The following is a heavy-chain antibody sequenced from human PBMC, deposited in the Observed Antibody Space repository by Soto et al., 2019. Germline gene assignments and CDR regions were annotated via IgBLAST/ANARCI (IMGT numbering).Heavy chain of an antibody. CDR2: IKQDGSEK. CDR1: GFTFSSYW. Sequence: GGSLRLSCAASGFTFSSYWMSWVRQAPGKGLEWVANIKQDGSEKYYVDSVKGRFTISRDNAKNSLYLQMNSLRAEDTAVYYCARSCSSTSCYGFFDYWGQGTLVTV. V-gene: IGHV3-7*03. CDR3: ARSCSSTSCYGFFDY. J-gene: IGHJ4*02. D-gene: IGHD2-2*01.